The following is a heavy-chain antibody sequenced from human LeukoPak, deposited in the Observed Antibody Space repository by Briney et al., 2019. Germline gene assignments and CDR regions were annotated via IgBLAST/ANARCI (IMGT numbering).Heavy chain of an antibody. Sequence: ASETLSLTCTVSGGSIRSYYWNWIRQPPGKGLEWIGYIYYSGSTNYNPSLKSRVTISVDTSKNQFSLKLSSVTAADTAVYYCARGERYSSGWPYFDYWGQGTLVTVSS. D-gene: IGHD6-19*01. J-gene: IGHJ4*02. V-gene: IGHV4-59*01. CDR3: ARGERYSSGWPYFDY. CDR1: GGSIRSYY. CDR2: IYYSGST.